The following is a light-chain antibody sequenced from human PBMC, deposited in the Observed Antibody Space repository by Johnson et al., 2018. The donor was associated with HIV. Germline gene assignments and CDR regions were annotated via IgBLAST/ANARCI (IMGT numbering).Light chain of an antibody. CDR3: ATWDSSLSGGV. CDR2: ENN. CDR1: SSNIGSNY. Sequence: QSALTQPPSVSAAPGQKVTISCSGSSSNIGSNYVSWYQQVPGTAPKLLIYENNKRPSGIPDRFSGSKSGTSATLGITGLQTGDEADYYCATWDSSLSGGVFGTGTKVTVL. J-gene: IGLJ1*01. V-gene: IGLV1-51*02.